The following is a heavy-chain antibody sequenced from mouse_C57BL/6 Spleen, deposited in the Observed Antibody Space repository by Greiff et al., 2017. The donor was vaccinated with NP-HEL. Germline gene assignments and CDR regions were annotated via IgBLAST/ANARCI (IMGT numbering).Heavy chain of an antibody. D-gene: IGHD3-1*01. CDR3: ARSGPYLSCFDY. CDR2: IYPGDGDT. J-gene: IGHJ2*01. V-gene: IGHV1-80*01. CDR1: GYAFSSYW. Sequence: VQLQQPGAELVKPGASVKISCKASGYAFSSYWMNWVKQRPGKGLEWIGQIYPGDGDTNYNGKFKGKATLTADKSSSTAYMQLSSLTSEDSAVYFCARSGPYLSCFDYWGQGTTLTVSS.